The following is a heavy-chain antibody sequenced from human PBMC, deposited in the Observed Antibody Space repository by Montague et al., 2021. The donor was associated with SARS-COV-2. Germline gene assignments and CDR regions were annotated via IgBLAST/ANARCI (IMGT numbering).Heavy chain of an antibody. CDR1: GFSLSTSGVG. V-gene: IGHV2-70*01. J-gene: IGHJ4*02. CDR2: XDWDDDK. CDR3: ATTIYDYVWGTRVEFDY. D-gene: IGHD3-16*01. Sequence: PALVKPTQTLTLTCTFSGFSLSTSGVGVGWIRQPPGKALERLALXDWDDDKYYSTSLKTRLTISKDTSKHQVVLTMTNMDPVDTATYYCATTIYDYVWGTRVEFDYWGQGTLVTVSS.